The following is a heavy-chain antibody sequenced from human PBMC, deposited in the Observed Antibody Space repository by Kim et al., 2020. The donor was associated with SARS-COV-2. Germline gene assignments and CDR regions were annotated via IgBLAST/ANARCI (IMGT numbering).Heavy chain of an antibody. Sequence: GGSLRLSCAASGFTFDDYAMHWVRQAPGKGLEWVSLISGDGGSTYYADSVKGRFTISRDNSKDSLYLQMNSLRTEDTALYYCAKDYYYGSGSYYSWGYYYYYGMDVWGQGTTVTVSS. J-gene: IGHJ6*02. V-gene: IGHV3-43*02. CDR1: GFTFDDYA. CDR2: ISGDGGST. CDR3: AKDYYYGSGSYYSWGYYYYYGMDV. D-gene: IGHD3-10*01.